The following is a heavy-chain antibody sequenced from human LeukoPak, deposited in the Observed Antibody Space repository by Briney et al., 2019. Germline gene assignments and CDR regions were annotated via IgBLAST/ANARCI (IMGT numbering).Heavy chain of an antibody. CDR3: AADRNTAMVLDAFDI. V-gene: IGHV1-58*01. CDR1: GFTFTSSA. J-gene: IGHJ3*02. CDR2: IVVGSGNT. D-gene: IGHD5-18*01. Sequence: GASVKVSCKASGFTFTSSAVQWVRQARGQRLEWIGWIVVGSGNTNYAQKFQERVAITRDMSTSTAYMELSSLRSEDTAVYYCAADRNTAMVLDAFDIWGQGTMVTVSS.